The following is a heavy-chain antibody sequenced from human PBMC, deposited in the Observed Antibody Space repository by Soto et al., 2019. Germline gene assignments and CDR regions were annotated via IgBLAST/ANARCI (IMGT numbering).Heavy chain of an antibody. Sequence: SKTLSLTCAVYGGSFSGYYWSWIRQPPWKGLEWIGEINHSGSTNYNPSLKSRVTISVDTSKNQFSLKLSSVTAADTAVYYCARGPYSSSWRYYYYGMDVWGQGTTVTVSS. D-gene: IGHD6-13*01. CDR3: ARGPYSSSWRYYYYGMDV. CDR1: GGSFSGYY. CDR2: INHSGST. V-gene: IGHV4-34*01. J-gene: IGHJ6*02.